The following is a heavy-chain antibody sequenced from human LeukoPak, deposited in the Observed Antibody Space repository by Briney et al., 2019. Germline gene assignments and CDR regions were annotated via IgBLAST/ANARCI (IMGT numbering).Heavy chain of an antibody. CDR2: IYYSGST. D-gene: IGHD6-13*01. CDR3: ARVGSSWHTTFDY. Sequence: PSETLSLTCTVSGGSISSYYWSWIRQPPGKGLEWIGYIYYSGSTNYNPSLKSRVTISVDTSKNQFSLKLSSGTAADTAVYYCARVGSSWHTTFDYWGQGTLVTVSS. CDR1: GGSISSYY. V-gene: IGHV4-59*01. J-gene: IGHJ4*02.